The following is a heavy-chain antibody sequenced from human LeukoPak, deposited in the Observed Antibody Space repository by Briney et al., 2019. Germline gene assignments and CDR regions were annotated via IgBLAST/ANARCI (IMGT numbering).Heavy chain of an antibody. CDR2: ISGSGGST. CDR1: GFTFSSYA. Sequence: GGSLRLSCAASGFTFSSYAMSWVRQAPGKGLEWVSAISGSGGSTYYADSVKGRFTISRDNSKNTLYLQMNSLRAEDTAVYYCAKRIRPGERTNDAFDIWGQGTMVTVSS. J-gene: IGHJ3*02. CDR3: AKRIRPGERTNDAFDI. D-gene: IGHD3-16*01. V-gene: IGHV3-23*01.